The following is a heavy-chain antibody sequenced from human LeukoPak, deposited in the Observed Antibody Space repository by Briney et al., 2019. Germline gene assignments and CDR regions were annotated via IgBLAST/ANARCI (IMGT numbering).Heavy chain of an antibody. V-gene: IGHV3-11*01. CDR1: GFTFSDYY. D-gene: IGHD3-22*01. CDR3: AGATYYYDSSGYLYFDY. CDR2: ISSSGSTI. J-gene: IGHJ4*02. Sequence: PGGSLRLSCAASGFTFSDYYMSWIRQAPGKGLEWVSYISSSGSTIYYADSVKGRFTISRDNAKNSLYLQMNSLRAEDTAVYYCAGATYYYDSSGYLYFDYWGQGTLVTVSS.